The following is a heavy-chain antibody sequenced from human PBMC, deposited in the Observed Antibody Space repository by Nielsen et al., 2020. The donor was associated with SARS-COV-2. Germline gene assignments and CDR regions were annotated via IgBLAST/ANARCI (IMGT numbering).Heavy chain of an antibody. CDR2: FDPEDGET. Sequence: ASVKVSCKVSGYTLTELSMHWVRQAPGKGLEWMGGFDPEDGETIYAQKFQGRVTMTEDTSTDTAYMELGSLRSEDTAVYYCATEWETGRPFDYWGQGTLVTVSS. CDR3: ATEWETGRPFDY. J-gene: IGHJ4*02. V-gene: IGHV1-24*01. D-gene: IGHD1-26*01. CDR1: GYTLTELS.